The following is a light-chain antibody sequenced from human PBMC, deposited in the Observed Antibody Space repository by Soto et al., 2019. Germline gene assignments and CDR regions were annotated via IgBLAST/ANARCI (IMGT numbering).Light chain of an antibody. CDR2: RNN. J-gene: IGLJ3*02. Sequence: QSVLTQPPSASGTPGQRVTISCSGSSSNIGSNYVYWYQQLPGTAPKLLIYRNNQRPSGVPDRFYGSKSGTSASLAFSGLRSEDEADYYCAVWDDSLSGPVFGGGTKLTVL. V-gene: IGLV1-47*01. CDR1: SSNIGSNY. CDR3: AVWDDSLSGPV.